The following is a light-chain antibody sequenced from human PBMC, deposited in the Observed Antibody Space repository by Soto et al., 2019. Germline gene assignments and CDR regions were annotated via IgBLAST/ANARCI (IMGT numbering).Light chain of an antibody. J-gene: IGKJ5*01. V-gene: IGKV3-15*01. Sequence: EIVLTQSPASLSVSPGERATLSCRASQSVNNLLAWYQQKPGRPPRLLIYGASTRATGIPARFSGSRSGTEFTLSISSLQSEDFAVYYCQQYNKWPITFGLGTRLE. CDR2: GAS. CDR3: QQYNKWPIT. CDR1: QSVNNL.